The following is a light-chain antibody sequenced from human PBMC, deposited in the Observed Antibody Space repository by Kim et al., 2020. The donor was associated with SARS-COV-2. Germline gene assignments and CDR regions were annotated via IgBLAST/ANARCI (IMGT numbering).Light chain of an antibody. Sequence: EIVMTQSPATLSVSPGETVTLSCRASQSVAGNIAWYQSKPGQAPRLLIYGASTRATGIPARFSGSGSGTEFRLTISSLQSEDFAVYYCQQYNNWPPYTFCQGTKLVI. CDR3: QQYNNWPPYT. J-gene: IGKJ2*01. CDR2: GAS. CDR1: QSVAGN. V-gene: IGKV3-15*01.